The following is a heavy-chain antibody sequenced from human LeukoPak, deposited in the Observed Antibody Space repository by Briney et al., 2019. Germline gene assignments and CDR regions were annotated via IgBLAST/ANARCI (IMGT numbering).Heavy chain of an antibody. CDR3: AKDRTYGGNSQMGVDY. Sequence: GGSLRLSCAASGFTFSSYGMHRVRQAPGKGLGWVAVISYDGSNKYYADSVKGRFTISRDNSKNTLYLQMNSLRAEDTAVYYCAKDRTYGGNSQMGVDYWGQGTLVTVSS. D-gene: IGHD4-23*01. V-gene: IGHV3-30*18. J-gene: IGHJ4*02. CDR2: ISYDGSNK. CDR1: GFTFSSYG.